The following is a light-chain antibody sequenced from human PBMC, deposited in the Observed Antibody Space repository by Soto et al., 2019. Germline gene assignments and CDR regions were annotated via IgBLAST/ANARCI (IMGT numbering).Light chain of an antibody. J-gene: IGKJ1*01. CDR3: QQRSNWPPT. V-gene: IGKV3-11*01. CDR2: DAS. CDR1: RSVSSY. Sequence: EIVLTQSPATLSLSPGERATLSCRASRSVSSYLAWYQQKPGQAPRLLIYDASNRATGIPARFSGSGSGTDFTLTISRLEPEDFAVYYCQQRSNWPPTFGQGTKVEIK.